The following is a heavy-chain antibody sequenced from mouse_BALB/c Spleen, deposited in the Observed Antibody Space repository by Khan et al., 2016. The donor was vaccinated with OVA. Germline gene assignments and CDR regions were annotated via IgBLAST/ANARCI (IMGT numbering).Heavy chain of an antibody. Sequence: QLEESGPGLLKPSQSLSLTCAATGYSITNDYAWNWIRQFQGNKLEWTAYISYSASTTYRPSLRSRISITRDTSKNQFFLQLNSVTTEDTATYYCASGSVLLRYPDYFDYWGQGTTLTVSA. J-gene: IGHJ2*01. CDR3: ASGSVLLRYPDYFDY. D-gene: IGHD1-1*01. V-gene: IGHV3-2*02. CDR1: GYSITNDYA. CDR2: ISYSAST.